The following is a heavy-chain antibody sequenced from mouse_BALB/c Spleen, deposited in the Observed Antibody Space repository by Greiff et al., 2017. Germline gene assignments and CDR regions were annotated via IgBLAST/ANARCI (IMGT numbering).Heavy chain of an antibody. V-gene: IGHV1-7*01. CDR3: ARNNYGSSYSAWFAY. CDR2: INPSTGYT. J-gene: IGHJ3*01. CDR1: GYTFTSYW. D-gene: IGHD1-1*01. Sequence: QVQLKESGAELAKPGASVKMSCKASGYTFTSYWMHWVKQRPGQGLEWIGYINPSTGYTEYNQKFKDKATLTADKSSSTAYMQLSSLTSEDSAVYYCARNNYGSSYSAWFAYWGQGTLVTVSA.